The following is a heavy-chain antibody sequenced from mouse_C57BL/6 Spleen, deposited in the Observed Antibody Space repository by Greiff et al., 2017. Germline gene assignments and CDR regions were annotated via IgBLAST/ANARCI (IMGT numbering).Heavy chain of an antibody. V-gene: IGHV1-52*01. CDR1: GYTFTSYW. J-gene: IGHJ2*01. CDR3: ARGGVDY. CDR2: IDPSDSET. Sequence: QSCKASGYTFTSYWMHWVKQRPIQGLEWIGNIDPSDSETHYNQKFKDKATLTVDKSSSTAYMQLSSLTSEDSAVYYCARGGVDYWGQGTTLTVSS.